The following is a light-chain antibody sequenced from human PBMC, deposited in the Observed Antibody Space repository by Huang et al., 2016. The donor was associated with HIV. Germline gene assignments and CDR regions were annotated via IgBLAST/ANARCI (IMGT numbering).Light chain of an antibody. CDR1: HNINSN. CDR3: QQSQNTPWT. CDR2: IAT. V-gene: IGKV1-39*01. J-gene: IGKJ1*01. Sequence: DIQMNQSPSSLSASIGDRVTMTCRASHNINSNLNWYQQKPGKAPKLLIFIATYLASGVPSRFSGSGSGTHFTLTINGLQPEDLATYFCQQSQNTPWTFGQGSRLEIK.